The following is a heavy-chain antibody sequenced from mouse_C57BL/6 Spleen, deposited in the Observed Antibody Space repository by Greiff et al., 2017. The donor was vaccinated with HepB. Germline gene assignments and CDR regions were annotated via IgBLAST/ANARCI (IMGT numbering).Heavy chain of an antibody. D-gene: IGHD2-3*01. V-gene: IGHV1-54*01. CDR3: ARGGFYDGFPFAY. CDR1: GYAFTNYL. Sequence: VKVVESGAELVRPGTSVKVSCKASGYAFTNYLIEWVKQRPGQGLEWIGVINPGSGGTNYNEKFKGKATLTADKSSSTAYMQLSSLTSEDSAVYFCARGGFYDGFPFAYWGQGTLVTVSA. CDR2: INPGSGGT. J-gene: IGHJ3*01.